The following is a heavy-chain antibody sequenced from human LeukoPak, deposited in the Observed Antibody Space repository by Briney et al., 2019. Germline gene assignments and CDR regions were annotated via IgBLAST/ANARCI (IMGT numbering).Heavy chain of an antibody. CDR3: ASAVYGAGSAYYYYYYMDV. J-gene: IGHJ6*03. CDR1: GYTFTGYY. D-gene: IGHD3-10*01. V-gene: IGHV1-2*02. CDR2: INPNSGGT. Sequence: ASVKVSCKASGYTFTGYYMHWVRQAPGQGLEWMGWINPNSGGTNYAQKFQGRVTMTRDTSISTAYMELSRLRSDDTAVYYCASAVYGAGSAYYYYYYMDVWGKGTTVTVSS.